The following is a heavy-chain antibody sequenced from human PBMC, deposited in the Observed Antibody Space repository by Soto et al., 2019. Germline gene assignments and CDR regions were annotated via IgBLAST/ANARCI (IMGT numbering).Heavy chain of an antibody. V-gene: IGHV1-18*01. CDR3: ARDGYCSGGSCYLLYYGMDV. CDR1: GYTFTSYG. D-gene: IGHD2-15*01. CDR2: ISAYNGNT. Sequence: DSVKVSCNASGYTFTSYGISWVRQAPGQGLEWMGWISAYNGNTNYAQKLQGRVTMTTDTSTSTAYMELRSLRSDDTAVYYCARDGYCSGGSCYLLYYGMDVWGQGTTVTVSS. J-gene: IGHJ6*02.